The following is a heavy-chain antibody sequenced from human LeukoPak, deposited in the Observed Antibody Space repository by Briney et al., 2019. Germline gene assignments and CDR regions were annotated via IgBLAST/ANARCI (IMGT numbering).Heavy chain of an antibody. CDR2: IYTSGTT. V-gene: IGHV4-4*07. J-gene: IGHJ6*03. D-gene: IGHD6-19*01. Sequence: PSETLSLTCTVSGGSISSYYWSWIRQPAGKGLEWIGRIYTSGTTHYNPSLKSRVAMSVDTSKNQFSLKLSSVTAADTAVYYCARGWDSSSGQWLVRRYYYYMDVWGKGTTVTVSS. CDR3: ARGWDSSSGQWLVRRYYYYMDV. CDR1: GGSISSYY.